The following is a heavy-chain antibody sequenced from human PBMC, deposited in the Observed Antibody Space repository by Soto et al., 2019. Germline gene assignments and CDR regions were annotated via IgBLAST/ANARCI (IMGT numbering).Heavy chain of an antibody. V-gene: IGHV4-39*01. CDR2: IYYSGST. J-gene: IGHJ4*02. D-gene: IGHD3-22*01. Sequence: QLQLQESGPGLVKPSETLSLTCTVSGGSISSSSYYWGWIRQPPGKGLEWIGSIYYSGSTYYNPSLKSRVTISVDTSKNQFSLKLSSVTAADTAVYYCARPHHPYDSSGYSVDYWGQGTLVTVSS. CDR1: GGSISSSSYY. CDR3: ARPHHPYDSSGYSVDY.